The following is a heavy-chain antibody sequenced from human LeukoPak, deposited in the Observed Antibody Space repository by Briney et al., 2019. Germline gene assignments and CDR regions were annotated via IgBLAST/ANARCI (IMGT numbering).Heavy chain of an antibody. CDR2: ISAYNGNT. J-gene: IGHJ4*02. D-gene: IGHD3-22*01. Sequence: ASVKVSCKASGYTFTDYAMNWVRQAPGQGLEWMGWISAYNGNTNYAQKLQGRVTMTTDTSTSTAYMELRSLRSDDTAVYYCARTNVYYYDSSDYYPYFDYWGQGTLVTVSS. V-gene: IGHV1-18*01. CDR3: ARTNVYYYDSSDYYPYFDY. CDR1: GYTFTDYA.